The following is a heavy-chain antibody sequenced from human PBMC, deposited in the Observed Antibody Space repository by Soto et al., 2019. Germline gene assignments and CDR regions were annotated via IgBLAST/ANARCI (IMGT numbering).Heavy chain of an antibody. CDR3: ARRYSSAFDI. CDR1: GGSISSSDYY. CDR2: IYYSGNT. J-gene: IGHJ3*02. Sequence: SETLSLTCSVSGGSISSSDYYWGWIRQPPGKGLEWIGTIYYSGNTYYNPSLKSRVAISMDTSNNQFSLKVSSVTAADTAVYYCARRYSSAFDIWGQGTMVTVSS. V-gene: IGHV4-39*01. D-gene: IGHD6-13*01.